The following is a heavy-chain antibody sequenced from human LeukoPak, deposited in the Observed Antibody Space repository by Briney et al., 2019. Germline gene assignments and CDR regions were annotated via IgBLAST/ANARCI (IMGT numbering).Heavy chain of an antibody. V-gene: IGHV3-23*01. CDR1: GFTFSSYG. CDR3: AKSSSGWYSGNY. CDR2: ISGSGGST. D-gene: IGHD6-19*01. J-gene: IGHJ4*02. Sequence: HPGGSLRLSCAASGFTFSSYGMSWVRQAPGKGLEWVSAISGSGGSTYYADSVKGRFTISRDNSKNTLYLQMNSLRAEDTAVYYCAKSSSGWYSGNYWGQGTLVTVSS.